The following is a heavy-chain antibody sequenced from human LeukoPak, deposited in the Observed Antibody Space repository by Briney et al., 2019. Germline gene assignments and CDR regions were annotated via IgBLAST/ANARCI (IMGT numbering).Heavy chain of an antibody. CDR1: GFTFSNYA. CDR2: ISGSDGST. V-gene: IGHV3-23*01. D-gene: IGHD2-15*01. Sequence: GGSLRLSCTASGFTFSNYAMSWVRQGPGNGLDWVSSISGSDGSTYYADSVKGRFTISRDNSKNTLYLQMNSLRVEDTAIYYCAKGRGYCTGGSCYSDYWGQGTLVTVSS. CDR3: AKGRGYCTGGSCYSDY. J-gene: IGHJ4*02.